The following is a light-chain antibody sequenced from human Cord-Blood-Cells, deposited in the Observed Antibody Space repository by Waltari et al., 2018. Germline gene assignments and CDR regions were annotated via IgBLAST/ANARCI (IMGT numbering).Light chain of an antibody. CDR1: QDISNY. CDR3: QQYDNLPYS. CDR2: DAS. V-gene: IGKV1-33*01. Sequence: DIQMTQSPSSLYASVGDRVTITCQASQDISNYLNWYQQKPGKAPKLLIYDASNLETGVPSRFSGIGSGTDFTFTISSLQPEDIATYYCQQYDNLPYSFGQGTKLEIK. J-gene: IGKJ2*03.